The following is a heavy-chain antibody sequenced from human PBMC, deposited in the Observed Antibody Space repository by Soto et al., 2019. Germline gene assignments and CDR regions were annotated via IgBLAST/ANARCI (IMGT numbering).Heavy chain of an antibody. J-gene: IGHJ3*02. D-gene: IGHD6-13*01. Sequence: GGSLRLSCAASGFSFSSYWMHWVRQAPGKGLVWVSRINNDGSITSHADSVKGRFTISRDNAKNTLYLQMDTLRAEDTAIYYCAKDGQQTSTFAFDMWGQGTMVTVSS. V-gene: IGHV3-74*01. CDR3: AKDGQQTSTFAFDM. CDR2: INNDGSIT. CDR1: GFSFSSYW.